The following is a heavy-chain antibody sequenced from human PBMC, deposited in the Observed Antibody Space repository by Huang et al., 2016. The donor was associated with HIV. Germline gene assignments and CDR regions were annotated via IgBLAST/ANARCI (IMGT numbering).Heavy chain of an antibody. CDR1: GFILSNYG. J-gene: IGHJ4*02. V-gene: IGHV3-33*04. Sequence: VQLIESGGGVVQPGKSLRLSCATSGFILSNYGRHWVRPAPGKGLKWVAFIRNDGMKKNYADSVRGRFTVGRDNGNNTLFLQMRSLGVDDTAVYYCARGDYYDSSGYHPGYFDYWGQGILVTVSS. CDR3: ARGDYYDSSGYHPGYFDY. D-gene: IGHD3-22*01. CDR2: IRNDGMKK.